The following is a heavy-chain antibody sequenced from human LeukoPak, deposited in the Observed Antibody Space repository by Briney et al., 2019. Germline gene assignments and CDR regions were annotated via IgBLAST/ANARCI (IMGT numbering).Heavy chain of an antibody. Sequence: PGGSLRLSCAASGFTFSSYSMNWVRQAPGKGLEWVSSISSSSSYIYYADSVKGRFTISRDNAKNSLYLQMNSLRAEDTAVYYCVRDASWGLYYFDYWGQGTLVTVSS. D-gene: IGHD3-16*01. CDR2: ISSSSSYI. CDR1: GFTFSSYS. V-gene: IGHV3-21*01. J-gene: IGHJ4*02. CDR3: VRDASWGLYYFDY.